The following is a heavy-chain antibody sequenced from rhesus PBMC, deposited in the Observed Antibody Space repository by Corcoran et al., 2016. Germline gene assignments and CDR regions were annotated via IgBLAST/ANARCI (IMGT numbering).Heavy chain of an antibody. D-gene: IGHD1-44*02. Sequence: EVQLVESGGGLTKPGGSLGLSCVASEFTFSSYARHWVRQAPGKGREWVSGISSGGTTFYADSVKGRFSISRDNSKSTLSLQMNSLRADDTAAYYCAKDFDRGVGAGSDYWGQGVLVTVSS. CDR3: AKDFDRGVGAGSDY. CDR1: EFTFSSYA. J-gene: IGHJ4*01. V-gene: IGHV3-103*01. CDR2: ISSGGTT.